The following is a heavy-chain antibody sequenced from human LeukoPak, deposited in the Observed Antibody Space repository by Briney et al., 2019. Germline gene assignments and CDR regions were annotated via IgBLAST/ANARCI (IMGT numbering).Heavy chain of an antibody. V-gene: IGHV3-7*01. CDR2: IKHDGSEK. CDR3: AKGRVGANGYYYYGMDV. CDR1: GFIFTNYF. D-gene: IGHD1-26*01. J-gene: IGHJ6*02. Sequence: PGGSLRLSCAASGFIFTNYFMSWVRQAPGKGLEWAASIKHDGSEKYYVDSVRGRFTISRDNTMNSLYLQMSSLRAEDTAVYYCAKGRVGANGYYYYGMDVWGQGTTVTVSS.